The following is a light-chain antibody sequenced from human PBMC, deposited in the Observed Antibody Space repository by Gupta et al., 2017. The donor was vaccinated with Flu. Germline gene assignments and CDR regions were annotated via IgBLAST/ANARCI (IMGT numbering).Light chain of an antibody. J-gene: IGLJ3*02. CDR2: SHN. Sequence: RVTISCSGSSSTIRSNSVTWYQQGPGPNPKLLIHSHNPRGSGVPDRLSGSKSATSASLVINGLQAEDEADYYCAACDASLNNWVFGGGTKLTVL. V-gene: IGLV1-44*01. CDR3: AACDASLNNWV. CDR1: SSTIRSNS.